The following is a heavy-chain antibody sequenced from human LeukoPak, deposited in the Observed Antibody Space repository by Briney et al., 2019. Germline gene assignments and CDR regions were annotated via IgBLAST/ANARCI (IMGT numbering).Heavy chain of an antibody. CDR3: ASSPCSTTSCYGGFEN. V-gene: IGHV3-66*01. J-gene: IGHJ4*02. D-gene: IGHD2-2*01. CDR1: GFTVSSNY. Sequence: GGSLRLSCAASGFTVSSNYMSWVRQAPGKGLEWVSVIYSGGSTYYADSVKGRFTISRDNSRNTLYLEMNTVRAEDTAIYYCASSPCSTTSCYGGFENWGQGTLVTVSS. CDR2: IYSGGST.